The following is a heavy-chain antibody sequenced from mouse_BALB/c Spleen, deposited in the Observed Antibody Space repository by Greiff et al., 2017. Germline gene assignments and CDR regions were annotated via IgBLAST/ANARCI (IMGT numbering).Heavy chain of an antibody. Sequence: QVQLQQSGAELAKPGASVKMSCKASGYTFTSYWMHWVKQRPGQGLEWIGYINPSTGYTEYNQKFKDKATLTADKSSSTAYMQLSSLTSEDSAVYYCARDYDGSWFAYWGQGTLVTVSA. J-gene: IGHJ3*01. D-gene: IGHD2-3*01. CDR2: INPSTGYT. V-gene: IGHV1-7*01. CDR1: GYTFTSYW. CDR3: ARDYDGSWFAY.